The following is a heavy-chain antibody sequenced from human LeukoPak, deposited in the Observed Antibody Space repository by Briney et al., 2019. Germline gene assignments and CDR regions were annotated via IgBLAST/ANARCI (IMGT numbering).Heavy chain of an antibody. J-gene: IGHJ5*02. CDR1: GGSISSYY. V-gene: IGHV4-59*01. CDR2: IYYSGST. CDR3: ARSGGDYSSSGGWFDP. D-gene: IGHD6-6*01. Sequence: SETLSLTCTVSGGSISSYYWSWIRQPPGKGLEWIGYIYYSGSTNYNPSLKSRVTISVDTSKNQFSLKLSSVTAADTAVYYCARSGGDYSSSGGWFDPWGQGTLVTVSS.